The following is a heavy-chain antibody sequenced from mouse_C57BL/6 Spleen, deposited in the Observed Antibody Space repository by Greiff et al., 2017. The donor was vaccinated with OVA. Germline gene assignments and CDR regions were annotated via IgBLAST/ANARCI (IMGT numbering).Heavy chain of an antibody. CDR3: TYYDYEDWYFDV. J-gene: IGHJ1*03. D-gene: IGHD2-4*01. CDR1: GYSITSGYY. V-gene: IGHV3-6*01. CDR2: ISYDGSN. Sequence: VQLQQSGPGLVKPSQSLSLTCSVTGYSITSGYYWNWIRQFPGNKLEWMGYISYDGSNNYNPSLKNRISITRDTSKNQFFLKLNSVTTEDTATYYCTYYDYEDWYFDVWGTGTTVTVSS.